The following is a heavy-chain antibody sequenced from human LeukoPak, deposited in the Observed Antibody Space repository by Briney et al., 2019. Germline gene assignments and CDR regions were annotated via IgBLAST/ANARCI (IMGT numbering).Heavy chain of an antibody. J-gene: IGHJ6*02. CDR3: AREGLRRMGPARGYCYYGMDV. CDR2: ISYSGST. D-gene: IGHD4-17*01. Sequence: SETLSLTCAVSGGSISSYYWSWIRQPPGKGLEWIGYISYSGSTNSNPSLKSRVTISLDTSKNQFSLKLSSVTAADTAVYYCAREGLRRMGPARGYCYYGMDVWGQGTTVTVSS. CDR1: GGSISSYY. V-gene: IGHV4-59*12.